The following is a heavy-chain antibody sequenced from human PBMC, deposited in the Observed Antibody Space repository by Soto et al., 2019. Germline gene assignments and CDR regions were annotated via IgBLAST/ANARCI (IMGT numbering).Heavy chain of an antibody. CDR2: ISNRGDT. CDR3: AREPRYCRGGSCCITGDAYDI. D-gene: IGHD2-15*01. CDR1: GFIVSDTY. Sequence: ESGGGLVQPGGSLRLSCTASGFIVSDTYVNWVRQAPGKGLEWVSVISNRGDTHYADSVRGRFSLSRDISDNTLHLQMNNLRVEDTAVYYCAREPRYCRGGSCCITGDAYDIWGQGTMVTVSS. J-gene: IGHJ3*02. V-gene: IGHV3-66*01.